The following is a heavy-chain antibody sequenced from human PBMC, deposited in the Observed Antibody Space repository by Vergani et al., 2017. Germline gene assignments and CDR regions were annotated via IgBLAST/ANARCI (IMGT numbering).Heavy chain of an antibody. J-gene: IGHJ4*02. CDR2: VSSTSRRQ. V-gene: IGHV3-48*01. CDR3: AKEGGGYCSGGTCYPEY. CDR1: GFNFSSYN. D-gene: IGHD2-15*01. Sequence: EVQLVESGGGLVQPGGSLRLSCAASGFNFSSYNMNWVRQAPGKGLEWISYVSSTSRRQSYADSVKGRFTISRDSAKNSLYLQMNSLRAEDTAVYYCAKEGGGYCSGGTCYPEYWGQGTLVIVSS.